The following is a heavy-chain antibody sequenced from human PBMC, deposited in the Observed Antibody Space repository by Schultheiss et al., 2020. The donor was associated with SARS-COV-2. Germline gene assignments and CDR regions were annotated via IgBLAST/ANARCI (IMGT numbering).Heavy chain of an antibody. CDR1: GFTFSSYS. J-gene: IGHJ4*02. CDR3: AKDVNTMVRGVITFLDY. V-gene: IGHV3-30*18. Sequence: GGSLRLSCAASGFTFSSYSMHWVRQAPGKGLEWVAVISYDGSNKYYADSVKGRFTISRDNSKNTLYLQMNSLRAEDTAVYYCAKDVNTMVRGVITFLDYWGQGTLVTVSS. CDR2: ISYDGSNK. D-gene: IGHD3-10*01.